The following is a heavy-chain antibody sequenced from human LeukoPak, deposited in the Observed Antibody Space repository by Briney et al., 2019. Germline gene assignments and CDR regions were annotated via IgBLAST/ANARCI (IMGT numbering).Heavy chain of an antibody. J-gene: IGHJ4*02. D-gene: IGHD2-15*01. V-gene: IGHV1-2*02. CDR2: IVPDTGGV. Sequence: ASVKVSCKTSGYTFTNYYVHWVRQAPGQGLEWMGYIVPDTGGVDYDQRFRGRVAMTRDKSISTVYMELTSLKSDDTAVYYCATEDKYCSGGNCGKFWGQGTLVTVSS. CDR1: GYTFTNYY. CDR3: ATEDKYCSGGNCGKF.